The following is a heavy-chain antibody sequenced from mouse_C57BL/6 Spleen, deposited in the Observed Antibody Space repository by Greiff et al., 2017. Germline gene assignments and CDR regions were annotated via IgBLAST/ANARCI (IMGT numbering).Heavy chain of an antibody. J-gene: IGHJ2*01. Sequence: VQLQQSGAELVKPGASVKISCKASGYAFSSYWMNWVKQRPGKGLEWIGKIYPGDGDTNYNGKFKGKATLTADKSSSTAYMQLSSLTSEDSAVYFCARRGTYGSSPYYFDYWGQGTTLTVSS. CDR2: IYPGDGDT. CDR1: GYAFSSYW. V-gene: IGHV1-80*01. D-gene: IGHD1-1*01. CDR3: ARRGTYGSSPYYFDY.